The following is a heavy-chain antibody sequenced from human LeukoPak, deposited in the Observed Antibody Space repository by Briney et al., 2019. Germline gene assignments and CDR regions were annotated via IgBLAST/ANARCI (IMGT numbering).Heavy chain of an antibody. CDR3: TKEQTYYYDSSGYFDC. Sequence: GGSLRLSCAASGFTFDDYAMHWVRQAPGKGLEWVSLISGDGGSTYYADSVKGRFTISRDNSKNSLYLQMNSLRTEDTALYYCTKEQTYYYDSSGYFDCWGRGTLVTVSS. J-gene: IGHJ4*02. CDR2: ISGDGGST. D-gene: IGHD3-22*01. V-gene: IGHV3-43*02. CDR1: GFTFDDYA.